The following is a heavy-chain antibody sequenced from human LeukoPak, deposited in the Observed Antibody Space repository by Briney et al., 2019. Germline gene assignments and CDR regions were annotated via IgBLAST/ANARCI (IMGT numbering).Heavy chain of an antibody. V-gene: IGHV4-61*02. CDR2: IYTRGST. CDR3: ASQYCSGGSCYSWYAFDI. Sequence: SETLSLICTVSGGSISSGSYYWSWIRQPAGKGLEWVGRIYTRGSTNYNPSLQSRVTISVDTSKNQFSLKLSSVTAADTAVYYCASQYCSGGSCYSWYAFDIWGQGTMVTVSS. CDR1: GGSISSGSYY. J-gene: IGHJ3*02. D-gene: IGHD2-15*01.